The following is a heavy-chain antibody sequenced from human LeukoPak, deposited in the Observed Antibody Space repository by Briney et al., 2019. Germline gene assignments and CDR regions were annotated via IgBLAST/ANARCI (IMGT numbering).Heavy chain of an antibody. CDR2: IIPIFGTA. D-gene: IGHD3-3*01. Sequence: ASVKVSCKASGGTFSSYAISWVRQAPGQGLEWMGGIIPIFGTANYAQKFQGRVTITADESTGTAYMEPSSLRSEDTAVYYCARLTIFGNDAFDIWGQGTMVTVSS. CDR3: ARLTIFGNDAFDI. V-gene: IGHV1-69*13. CDR1: GGTFSSYA. J-gene: IGHJ3*02.